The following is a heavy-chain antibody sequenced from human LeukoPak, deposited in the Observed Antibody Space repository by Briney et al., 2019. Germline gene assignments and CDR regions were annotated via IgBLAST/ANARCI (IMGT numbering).Heavy chain of an antibody. CDR3: ARVPYCSSTSCYTWFDP. J-gene: IGHJ5*02. CDR1: GFTFSSYA. V-gene: IGHV3-23*01. D-gene: IGHD2-2*02. Sequence: PGGSLRLSCAASGFTFSSYAMSWVRQAPGKGLEWVSAISGSGSTIYYADSVKGRFTISRDNAKNSLYLQTNSLRAEDTAVYYCARVPYCSSTSCYTWFDPWGQGTLVTVSS. CDR2: ISGSGSTI.